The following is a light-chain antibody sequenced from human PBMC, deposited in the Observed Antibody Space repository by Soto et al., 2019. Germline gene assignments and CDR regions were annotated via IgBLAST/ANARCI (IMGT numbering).Light chain of an antibody. J-gene: IGKJ4*01. CDR3: QHYKTWPLS. Sequence: IVMPQSPATLSVSPGERATLSCRASQSIGSTLAWYQQKPGQTPRLLIYDASTRATGIPARFSGIGSGTEFTLIISSLQSEDFAVYYCQHYKTWPLSFGGGTKVEI. CDR1: QSIGST. CDR2: DAS. V-gene: IGKV3-15*01.